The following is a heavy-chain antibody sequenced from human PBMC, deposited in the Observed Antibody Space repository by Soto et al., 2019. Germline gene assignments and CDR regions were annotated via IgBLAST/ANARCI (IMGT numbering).Heavy chain of an antibody. CDR1: GASINSYY. J-gene: IGHJ4*02. V-gene: IGHV4-59*01. CDR2: IYYGGTT. Sequence: PSETLSLTCAVSGASINSYYWSWVRQPPGKGLEWIGYIYYGGTTNYNPSLRSRVTSSVDTSKKQFSLKLTSVTAADTAVYYCARGATTPWLFGYWGQRTLVTVSS. CDR3: ARGATTPWLFGY. D-gene: IGHD4-4*01.